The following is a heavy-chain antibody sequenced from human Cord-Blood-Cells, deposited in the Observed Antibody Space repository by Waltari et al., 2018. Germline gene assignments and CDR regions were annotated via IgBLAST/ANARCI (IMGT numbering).Heavy chain of an antibody. CDR2: INPNSGGT. D-gene: IGHD7-27*01. CDR3: ARGPFQTGDYCDY. CDR1: GYTFTGYY. Sequence: QVQLVQSGAEVKTPGASVQVSCKASGYTFTGYYMHWVRQAPGQGLEWMGWINPNSGGTNYAQKFQGWVSMTRDTAISTAYMGLSRLRSDDTAVYYCARGPFQTGDYCDYWGQGTLVTVSS. V-gene: IGHV1-2*04. J-gene: IGHJ4*02.